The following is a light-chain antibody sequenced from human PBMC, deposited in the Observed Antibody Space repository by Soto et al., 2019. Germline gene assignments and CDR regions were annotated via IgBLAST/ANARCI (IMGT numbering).Light chain of an antibody. CDR1: QSVSSN. J-gene: IGKJ4*01. Sequence: DIVMTQSPSTLSVSPGERATISCRASQSVSSNLTWYQQKPGQAPRLLIYGASTRDTGIPARFSGSGSGTDFTLTISSLQSEDFAVYYCQQYNNWPPLTFGRGTKVEIK. V-gene: IGKV3-15*01. CDR2: GAS. CDR3: QQYNNWPPLT.